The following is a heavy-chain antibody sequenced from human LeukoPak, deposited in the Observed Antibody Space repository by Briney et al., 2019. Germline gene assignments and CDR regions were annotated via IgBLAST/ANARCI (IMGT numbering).Heavy chain of an antibody. CDR2: ISYDGSNK. CDR3: ASFAVTTHPDY. J-gene: IGHJ4*02. V-gene: IGHV3-30-3*01. D-gene: IGHD4-17*01. Sequence: PGGSLRLSCAASGFTFSSYAMHWVRQAPGKGLEWVAVISYDGSNKYYADSVKGRFTISRDNSKNTLYLQMNSLRAEDTAVYYCASFAVTTHPDYWGQGTLVTVS. CDR1: GFTFSSYA.